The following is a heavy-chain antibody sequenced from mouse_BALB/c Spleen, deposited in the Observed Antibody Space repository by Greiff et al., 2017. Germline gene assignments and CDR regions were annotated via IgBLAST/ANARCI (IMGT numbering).Heavy chain of an antibody. V-gene: IGHV2-5-1*01. CDR1: GFSFTSYG. Sequence: QVQLQQSGPSLVQPSQSLSITCTVSGFSFTSYGVHWVRQSPGKGLEWLGVIWRGGSTDYNAAFMSRLSITKDNSKSQVFFKMNSLQADDTAIYYCAKKEGPYYGLYDYAMDYWGQGTSVTVSS. CDR2: IWRGGST. J-gene: IGHJ4*01. CDR3: AKKEGPYYGLYDYAMDY. D-gene: IGHD2-10*01.